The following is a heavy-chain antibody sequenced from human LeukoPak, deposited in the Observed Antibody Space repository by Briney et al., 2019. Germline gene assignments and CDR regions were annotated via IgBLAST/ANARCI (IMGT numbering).Heavy chain of an antibody. D-gene: IGHD4-17*01. V-gene: IGHV1-2*02. J-gene: IGHJ6*03. CDR3: ARGSTVSNYYYYYMDV. Sequence: ASVKVSCKASGYTFTGYYMHWVRQAPGQGLEWMGWINPNSGGTNYAQKFQGRATMTRDTSISTAYMELTRLRSDDTAVYYCARGSTVSNYYYYYMDVWGKGTTVTISS. CDR2: INPNSGGT. CDR1: GYTFTGYY.